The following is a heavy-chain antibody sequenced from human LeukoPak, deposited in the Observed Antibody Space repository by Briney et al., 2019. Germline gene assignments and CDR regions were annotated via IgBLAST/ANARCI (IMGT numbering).Heavy chain of an antibody. J-gene: IGHJ4*02. CDR3: ARVISGNCYY. CDR2: IAYTGSN. D-gene: IGHD2-21*02. CDR1: GGSISSSSYY. Sequence: PSGTLSLTCTVSGGSISSSSYYWGWIRQSPGKGLEWIGSIAYTGSNYNNPSLKSRVTISVDTSKNQFSLELRSVTAADTALYYCARVISGNCYYWGQGTQVTVSS. V-gene: IGHV4-39*07.